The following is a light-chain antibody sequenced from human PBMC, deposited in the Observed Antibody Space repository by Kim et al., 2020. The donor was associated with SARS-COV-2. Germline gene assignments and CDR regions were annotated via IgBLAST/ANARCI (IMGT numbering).Light chain of an antibody. CDR3: LISYSTTLV. CDR2: DTT. J-gene: IGLJ2*01. V-gene: IGLV7-46*01. Sequence: QAVVTQEPSLTVSPGGTVTLTCDSSTGAVTSGHYPYWFQQKPGQAPRTLIYDTTTKHSWTPARFSGSLLGGKAALTLSGAQPEDEAEYYCLISYSTTLVFGGGTKLTVL. CDR1: TGAVTSGHY.